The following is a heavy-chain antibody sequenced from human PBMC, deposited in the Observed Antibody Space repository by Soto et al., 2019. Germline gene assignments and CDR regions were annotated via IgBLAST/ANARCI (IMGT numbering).Heavy chain of an antibody. CDR2: MNPNSGNT. V-gene: IGHV1-8*01. Sequence: ASVKVSCKASGYTFTSYDINWVRQATGQGLEWMGWMNPNSGNTGHAQKFQGRVTMTRNSSISKAYMELSSLRSEDTAVYYYARAGLLGSGYYYYYMDVWGKGTTVTVSS. CDR3: ARAGLLGSGYYYYYMDV. CDR1: GYTFTSYD. J-gene: IGHJ6*03. D-gene: IGHD2-8*02.